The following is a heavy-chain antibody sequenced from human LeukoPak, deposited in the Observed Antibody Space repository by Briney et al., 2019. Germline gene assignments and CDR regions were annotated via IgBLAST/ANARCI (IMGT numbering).Heavy chain of an antibody. Sequence: SETLSLTCTVYGASISSVSYYWSWTLQPAGKGREGIGQIYTSGRTNYNHSLKSRVSISVDTSNNQFSLKLSSVADADTAVYFCAREKVVAAAIGPEGYYYYMDVWGKGTTVTVSS. J-gene: IGHJ6*03. CDR3: AREKVVAAAIGPEGYYYYMDV. CDR1: GASISSVSYY. D-gene: IGHD2-2*02. V-gene: IGHV4-61*09. CDR2: IYTSGRT.